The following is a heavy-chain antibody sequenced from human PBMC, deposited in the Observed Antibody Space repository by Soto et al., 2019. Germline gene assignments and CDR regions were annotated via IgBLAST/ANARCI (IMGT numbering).Heavy chain of an antibody. Sequence: QVQLQESGPGLVKPSETLSLTCTVSGGSVSSGSYYWSWIRQPPGKGLAWIGYIYYSGSTNYNPSLKTRLTISLDTSKNQFSLKLSSVTAADTAVYYCAKGYCSGGSCYGFDYWGQGTLVTVSS. CDR1: GGSVSSGSYY. D-gene: IGHD2-15*01. CDR2: IYYSGST. J-gene: IGHJ4*02. V-gene: IGHV4-61*01. CDR3: AKGYCSGGSCYGFDY.